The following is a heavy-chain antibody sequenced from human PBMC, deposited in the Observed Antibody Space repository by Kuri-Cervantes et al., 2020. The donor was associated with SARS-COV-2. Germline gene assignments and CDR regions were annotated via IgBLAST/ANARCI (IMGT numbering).Heavy chain of an antibody. CDR1: GFIVSDNY. V-gene: IGHV3-53*01. CDR3: ARDNSGYPNWFDT. J-gene: IGHJ5*02. CDR2: IYSSGST. Sequence: GESLKISCAASGFIVSDNYMSWVRQAPGKVLEWVSIIYSSGSTYYADSVKGLFSISRDNSKNTLYLQMNSLRAEDTAIYYCARDNSGYPNWFDTWGQGTLVTVSS. D-gene: IGHD3-22*01.